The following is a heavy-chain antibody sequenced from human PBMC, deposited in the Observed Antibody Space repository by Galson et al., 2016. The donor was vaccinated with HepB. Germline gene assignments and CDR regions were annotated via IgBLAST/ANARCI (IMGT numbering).Heavy chain of an antibody. Sequence: SLRLSCAASGFTFSSYSMNWVRQAPGKGLEWVSYISTNSATIYYADSVKARFTISRDNAKNSLYLHMNSLRDEDTAVFYCARVKGSGMDYWGQGTLVTVSS. CDR2: ISTNSATI. CDR3: ARVKGSGMDY. CDR1: GFTFSSYS. V-gene: IGHV3-48*02. J-gene: IGHJ4*02. D-gene: IGHD3-10*01.